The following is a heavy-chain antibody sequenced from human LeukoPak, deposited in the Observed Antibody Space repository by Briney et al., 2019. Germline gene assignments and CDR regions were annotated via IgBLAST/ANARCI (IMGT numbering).Heavy chain of an antibody. Sequence: SETLSLTCTVSGGSISSSSYYWGWIRQPPGKGLEWIGSIYYSGSTYYNPSLKSRVTISVDTSKNQFSLKLSSVTAADTAVYYCARHLWHYSNSVWFDPWGQGTLVTVSS. V-gene: IGHV4-39*01. J-gene: IGHJ5*02. D-gene: IGHD6-6*01. CDR3: ARHLWHYSNSVWFDP. CDR1: GGSISSSSYY. CDR2: IYYSGST.